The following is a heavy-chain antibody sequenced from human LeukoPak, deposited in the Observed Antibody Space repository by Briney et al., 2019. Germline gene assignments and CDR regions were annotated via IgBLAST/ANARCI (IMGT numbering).Heavy chain of an antibody. CDR1: GYTFTSYG. Sequence: ASVKVSCKASGYTFTSYGISWVRQAPGQGLEWMGWISAYNGNTNYAQKLQGRVTMTTDTSTSTAYMELRSLRSDDTAVYYCARVTYYYDSSGYSGDAFDIWGQGTMVTVSS. J-gene: IGHJ3*02. D-gene: IGHD3-22*01. CDR3: ARVTYYYDSSGYSGDAFDI. CDR2: ISAYNGNT. V-gene: IGHV1-18*01.